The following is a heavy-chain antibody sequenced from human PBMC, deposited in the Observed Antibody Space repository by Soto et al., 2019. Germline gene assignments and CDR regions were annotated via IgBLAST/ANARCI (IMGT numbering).Heavy chain of an antibody. CDR2: ICESCST. D-gene: IGHD3-10*01. Sequence: ETLSLTCNVSGVSISGSIYYWVWFRQPPGKEMEWIGDICESCSTYYNPSLKSRVTIYVDTSKEQFSLRLNSVTAADTDTYYWVRLTSLISAASYGRGNWLVPWGPGILVTVSS. J-gene: IGHJ5*02. V-gene: IGHV4-39*01. CDR3: VRLTSLISAASYGRGNWLVP. CDR1: GVSISGSIYY.